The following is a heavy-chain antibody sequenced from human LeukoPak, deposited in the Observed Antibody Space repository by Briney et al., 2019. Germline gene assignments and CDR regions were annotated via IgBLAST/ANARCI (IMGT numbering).Heavy chain of an antibody. CDR1: GFTFSNYV. Sequence: PGGSLRLSCAASGFTFSNYVMSWVRQAPGKGLEWVSGISGSGGRTYYADSVKGRFTISRDNSKNTLYLQMNSLRAEDTAVYYCAKGRYNWNDGGLFDYWGQGTLVTVSS. CDR3: AKGRYNWNDGGLFDY. CDR2: ISGSGGRT. V-gene: IGHV3-23*01. D-gene: IGHD1-1*01. J-gene: IGHJ4*02.